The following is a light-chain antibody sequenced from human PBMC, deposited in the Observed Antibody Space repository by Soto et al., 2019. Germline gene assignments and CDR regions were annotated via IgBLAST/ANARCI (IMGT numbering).Light chain of an antibody. CDR3: QQYGSSPPT. J-gene: IGKJ1*01. Sequence: EIVLTQSPGTLSLSPGERATLSCRASQGVSSSYLAWYQQKPGQAPRLLIYGASSRATGIPDRFSGSGSGTDFTLTISRLEPEDFAMYYCQQYGSSPPTFGQGTKVEIK. V-gene: IGKV3-20*01. CDR2: GAS. CDR1: QGVSSSY.